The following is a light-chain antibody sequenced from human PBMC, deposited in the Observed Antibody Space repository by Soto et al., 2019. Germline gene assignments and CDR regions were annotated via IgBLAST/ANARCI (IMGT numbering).Light chain of an antibody. CDR3: SSYTTSSTLI. Sequence: QSVLTQRASVSGSPGQSITISSTGTSSDVGGYNYVSWYQQHPGKAPKLMIYDVSNRPSGVSNRFSGSKSGNTASLTISGLQAEDEADYYCSSYTTSSTLIFGGGTKLTVL. V-gene: IGLV2-14*01. CDR1: SSDVGGYNY. J-gene: IGLJ2*01. CDR2: DVS.